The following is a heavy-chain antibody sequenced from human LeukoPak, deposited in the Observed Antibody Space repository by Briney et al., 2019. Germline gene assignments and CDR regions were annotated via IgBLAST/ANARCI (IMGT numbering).Heavy chain of an antibody. J-gene: IGHJ4*02. CDR1: GYTFTSFG. Sequence: ASVKVSCKASGYTFTSFGISWVRQAPGQGLEWMGWISAFNGYTNYAQKLQGRVSMTTDTPTGTAYMELRSLRSDDTAVYYCARAKRYYYDSSGSQSFYFDYWGQGTLVTVSS. V-gene: IGHV1-18*01. CDR3: ARAKRYYYDSSGSQSFYFDY. D-gene: IGHD3-22*01. CDR2: ISAFNGYT.